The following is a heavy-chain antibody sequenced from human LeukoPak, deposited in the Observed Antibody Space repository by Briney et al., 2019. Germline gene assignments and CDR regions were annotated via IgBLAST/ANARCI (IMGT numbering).Heavy chain of an antibody. CDR3: ATDGGGAGYSSGWFPL. D-gene: IGHD6-19*01. CDR2: FDPEDGET. V-gene: IGHV1-24*01. Sequence: ASVRVSCKVSGYTLTELSMHWVRQAPGKGLEWMGGFDPEDGETIYAQKFQGRVTMTEDTSTDTAYMELSSLRSEDTAVYYCATDGGGAGYSSGWFPLWGQGTLVTVSS. CDR1: GYTLTELS. J-gene: IGHJ4*02.